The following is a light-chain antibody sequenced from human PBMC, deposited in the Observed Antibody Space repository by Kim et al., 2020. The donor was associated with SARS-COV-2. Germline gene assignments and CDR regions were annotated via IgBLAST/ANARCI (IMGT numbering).Light chain of an antibody. V-gene: IGLV1-44*01. J-gene: IGLJ3*02. CDR3: AAWDDSLNGLV. CDR1: SANHGVNA. Sequence: GRRRTFSYAGSSANHGVNAVNWDQQLPGAAPKLLIYTNDQRPSGVPDRFSGSKSGTSASLAISGLQSEDETDYYCAAWDDSLNGLVFGGGTQLTVL. CDR2: TND.